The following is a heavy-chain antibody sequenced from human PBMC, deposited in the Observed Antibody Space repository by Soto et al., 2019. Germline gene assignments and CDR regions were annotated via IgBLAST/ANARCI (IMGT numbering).Heavy chain of an antibody. J-gene: IGHJ4*02. Sequence: EVQLLESGGGLVQPGGSLRLSCAASGFTFNNYAMTWVRQAPGKGLEWVSAISGGGDTTSYADSVKGRFTVSRDGSTNTLYLQMSSLRAEDPALYYCAKGRGGSGSLTPRVDFWGQGTLVTVSS. D-gene: IGHD3-10*01. CDR1: GFTFNNYA. CDR2: ISGGGDTT. CDR3: AKGRGGSGSLTPRVDF. V-gene: IGHV3-23*01.